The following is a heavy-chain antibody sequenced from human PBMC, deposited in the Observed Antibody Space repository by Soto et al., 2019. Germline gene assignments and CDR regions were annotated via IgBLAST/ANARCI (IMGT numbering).Heavy chain of an antibody. J-gene: IGHJ4*02. CDR2: IYYSGST. Sequence: SGTLSLTCTVSGGSISSYYWSWIRQPPGKGLEWIGYIYYSGSTNYNPSLKSRVTISVDTSKNQFSLKLSSVTAADTAVYYCARVRYSGYDLGYFDYWGQGTRVNVSS. D-gene: IGHD5-12*01. CDR3: ARVRYSGYDLGYFDY. CDR1: GGSISSYY. V-gene: IGHV4-59*01.